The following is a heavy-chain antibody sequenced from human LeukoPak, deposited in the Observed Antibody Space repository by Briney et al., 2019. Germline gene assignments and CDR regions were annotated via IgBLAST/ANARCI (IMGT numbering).Heavy chain of an antibody. CDR3: ARGGNYCSDRNCYSDY. CDR2: ISADTGES. J-gene: IGHJ4*01. CDR1: GFSFRYYG. V-gene: IGHV1-18*04. Sequence: GASVKVSCKASGFSFRYYGINWMRQAPGQGLEWMGWISADTGESKYAEKVQGGLTLTRDTSTTTAYMDLRSLRPDDTAVYYCARGGNYCSDRNCYSDYWGQGTLVSVSS. D-gene: IGHD2-15*01.